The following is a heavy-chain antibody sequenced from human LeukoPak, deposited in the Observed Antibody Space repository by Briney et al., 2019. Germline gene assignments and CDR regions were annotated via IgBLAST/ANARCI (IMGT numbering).Heavy chain of an antibody. J-gene: IGHJ6*03. V-gene: IGHV4-34*01. Sequence: SETLSLTCAVYGGSFSGYYWSWIRQPPGKGLEWIGEINHSGSTNYNPSLKSRVTISVDTSKNQFSLKLSSVTAADTAVYYCARVGGYSYGFSIVSEDYMDVWGKGTTVTISS. CDR3: ARVGGYSYGFSIVSEDYMDV. CDR2: INHSGST. CDR1: GGSFSGYY. D-gene: IGHD5-18*01.